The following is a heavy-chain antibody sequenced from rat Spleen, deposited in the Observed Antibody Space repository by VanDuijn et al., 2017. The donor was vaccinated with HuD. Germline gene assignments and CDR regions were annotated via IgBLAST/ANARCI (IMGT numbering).Heavy chain of an antibody. CDR1: GFTFSDYY. J-gene: IGHJ2*01. CDR2: ISYDGSST. CDR3: ARYIDYGGYPDYFDY. Sequence: EVQLVESDGGLVQPGKSLKLSCAASGFTFSDYYMAWVRQAPTKGLEWVATISYDGSSTYYRDSVKGRFTISRDDVKNTLYVQMDSLRSEDTATYYCARYIDYGGYPDYFDYWGQGVMVTVSS. D-gene: IGHD1-11*01. V-gene: IGHV5-29*01.